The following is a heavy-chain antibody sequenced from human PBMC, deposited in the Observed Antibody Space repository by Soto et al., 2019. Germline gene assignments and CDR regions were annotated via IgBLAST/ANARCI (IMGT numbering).Heavy chain of an antibody. J-gene: IGHJ3*02. CDR1: GGTFSSYA. D-gene: IGHD3-16*01. CDR2: INPNIGST. Sequence: SVKVSCKASGGTFSSYAISWVRQAPGQGLEWMGWINPNIGSTNYAQKFQGRVTMTGDTSTSTAYMELSRLRSDDTAVYYCARVRLDDYVWGSPSVGAFDIWGQGTMVTVSS. V-gene: IGHV1-69*10. CDR3: ARVRLDDYVWGSPSVGAFDI.